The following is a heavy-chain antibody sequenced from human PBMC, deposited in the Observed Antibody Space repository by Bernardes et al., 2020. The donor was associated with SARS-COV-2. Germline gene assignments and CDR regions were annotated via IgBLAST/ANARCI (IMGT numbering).Heavy chain of an antibody. Sequence: GGSLRLSCAASGFTLGESDMHWVRQAPGPVLAWVSFIGAAGNTDYPKSVKGRFTLSRRDSTNSLFLQMNSLRVGDTAMYFCARAYSSAFEIWGHGTQVTVSS. D-gene: IGHD1-26*01. CDR3: ARAYSSAFEI. CDR2: IGAAGNT. V-gene: IGHV3-13*04. J-gene: IGHJ3*02. CDR1: GFTLGESD.